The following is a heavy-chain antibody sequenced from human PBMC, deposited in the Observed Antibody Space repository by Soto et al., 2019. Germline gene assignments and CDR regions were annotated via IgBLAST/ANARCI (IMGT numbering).Heavy chain of an antibody. D-gene: IGHD6-13*01. CDR3: ARKGAAAVRYYYYYYGMDV. J-gene: IGHJ6*02. CDR1: GYTFTSYG. Sequence: ASVKVSCKASGYTFTSYGISWVRQAPGQGLEWMGWISAYNGNTNYAQKLQGRVTMTTDTSTSTAYMELRSLRSDDTAVYYCARKGAAAVRYYYYYYGMDVWGQGTTVT. CDR2: ISAYNGNT. V-gene: IGHV1-18*01.